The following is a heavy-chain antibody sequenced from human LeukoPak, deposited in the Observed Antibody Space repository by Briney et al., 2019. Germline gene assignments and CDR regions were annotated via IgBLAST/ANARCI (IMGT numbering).Heavy chain of an antibody. V-gene: IGHV3-74*01. D-gene: IGHD3-10*01. CDR1: GFPFANTW. CDR3: AIGGTYGSGS. Sequence: GGSLRLSCAASGFPFANTWMHWVRQAPGKGLVWVSLINNDGSTTNYADSVKGRFTISRDNAKNTVYLQVNSLRAEDTAVYYCAIGGTYGSGSWGQGTLVTVSS. CDR2: INNDGSTT. J-gene: IGHJ4*02.